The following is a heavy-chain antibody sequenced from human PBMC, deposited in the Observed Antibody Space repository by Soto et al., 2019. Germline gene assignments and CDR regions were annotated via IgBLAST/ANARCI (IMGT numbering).Heavy chain of an antibody. CDR2: ISGSGGST. J-gene: IGHJ4*02. CDR1: GFTFSSYA. Sequence: EVQLLESGGGLVQPGGSLRLSCAASGFTFSSYAMSWVRQAPGKGLEWISAISGSGGSTYYADSVKGRFTISRDNSKNTLYLQMNSLRAEDTAVYYCAKDLGVVPAATYDYWGQGTLVTVSS. V-gene: IGHV3-23*01. D-gene: IGHD2-2*01. CDR3: AKDLGVVPAATYDY.